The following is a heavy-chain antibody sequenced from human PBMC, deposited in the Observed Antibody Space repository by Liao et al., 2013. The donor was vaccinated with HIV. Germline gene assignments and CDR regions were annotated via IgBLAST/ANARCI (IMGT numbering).Heavy chain of an antibody. D-gene: IGHD2-2*01. CDR3: ARGLWGSTSCEGWVCYFYHYYMDV. V-gene: IGHV4-34*02. J-gene: IGHJ6*03. CDR1: GGSFSGYY. CDR2: INHSGST. Sequence: QVQLQQWGAGLLKPSETLSLTCAVYGGSFSGYYWSWIRQPPGKGLEWIGEINHSGSTNSNPSLKSRVTISLDTSKNQLSLKLSSVTAADTAVYYCARGLWGSTSCEGWVCYFYHYYMDVWGKGTTVTVSS.